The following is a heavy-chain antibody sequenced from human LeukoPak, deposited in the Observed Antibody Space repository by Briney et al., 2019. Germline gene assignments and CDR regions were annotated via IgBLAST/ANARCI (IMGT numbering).Heavy chain of an antibody. V-gene: IGHV1-2*02. CDR1: GYTFTGYY. J-gene: IGHJ4*02. CDR2: INPNSGGT. Sequence: ASVKVSCKASGYTFTGYYMHWVRQAPGQGLEWMGWINPNSGGTNYAQKLQGRVTMTTDTSTSTAYMELRSLRSDDTAVYYCARDPAVYYYDSSGYYYVYDGFGYWGQGTLVTVSS. CDR3: ARDPAVYYYDSSGYYYVYDGFGY. D-gene: IGHD3-22*01.